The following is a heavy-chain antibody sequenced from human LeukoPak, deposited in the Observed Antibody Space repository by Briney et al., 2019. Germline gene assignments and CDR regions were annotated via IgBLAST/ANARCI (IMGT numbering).Heavy chain of an antibody. Sequence: PGVSLRLSCAASGFTVSSNYMSWVRQAPGKGLEWVSVIYSGGSTYYADSVKGRFTISRDNSKNTLYLQMNSLRAEDTAVYYCARSPDFDWLYFDYWGQGTLVTFSS. J-gene: IGHJ4*02. CDR1: GFTVSSNY. CDR2: IYSGGST. V-gene: IGHV3-53*01. CDR3: ARSPDFDWLYFDY. D-gene: IGHD3-9*01.